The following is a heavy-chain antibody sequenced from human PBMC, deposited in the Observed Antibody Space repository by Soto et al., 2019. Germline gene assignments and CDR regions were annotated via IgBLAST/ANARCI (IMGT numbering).Heavy chain of an antibody. Sequence: IFSKESGPTLVKPTQTLTLTCTFSGFSLSTSGVGVGWIRQPPGKALEWLALIYWDDDKRYSPSLKSRLTITKDTSKNQVVLTMTNMDPVDTATYYCAHSNCSSTSCYGPDFDYWGQGTLVTVSS. V-gene: IGHV2-5*02. CDR2: IYWDDDK. CDR3: AHSNCSSTSCYGPDFDY. J-gene: IGHJ4*02. CDR1: GFSLSTSGVG. D-gene: IGHD2-2*01.